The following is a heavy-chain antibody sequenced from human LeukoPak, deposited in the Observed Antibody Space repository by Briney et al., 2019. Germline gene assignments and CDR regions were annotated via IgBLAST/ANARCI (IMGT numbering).Heavy chain of an antibody. Sequence: GGSLRLSCAASGFTFSGYAMSWVRQAPGKGLEWVSAISGSGVSTYYADSVKGRFTISRDNSKNTLYLQMNSLRAEDTAVYYCAKDDRVSGLDPWGQGTLVTVSS. CDR1: GFTFSGYA. CDR2: ISGSGVST. V-gene: IGHV3-23*01. D-gene: IGHD1-26*01. J-gene: IGHJ5*02. CDR3: AKDDRVSGLDP.